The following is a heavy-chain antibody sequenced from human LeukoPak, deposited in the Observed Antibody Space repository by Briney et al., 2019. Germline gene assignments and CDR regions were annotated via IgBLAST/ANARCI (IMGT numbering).Heavy chain of an antibody. V-gene: IGHV3-30*18. CDR2: ISYDGSNK. CDR1: GFTFSSYG. Sequence: GGSLRLSCAASGFTFSSYGMHWVRQAPGKGLELVAVISYDGSNKYYADSVKGRFTISRDNSKNTLYLQMNSLRAEDTAVYYCAKAYCGGDCYSRLYYFDYWGQGTLVTVSS. J-gene: IGHJ4*02. CDR3: AKAYCGGDCYSRLYYFDY. D-gene: IGHD2-21*01.